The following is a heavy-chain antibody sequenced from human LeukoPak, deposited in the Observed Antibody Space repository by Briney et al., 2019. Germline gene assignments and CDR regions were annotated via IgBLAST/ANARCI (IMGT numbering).Heavy chain of an antibody. CDR2: INPNSGGT. Sequence: ASVKVSFKASGYTFTGYYLHWVRQAPGQGLEWMGWINPNSGGTNYAQKFQGRVTMPRDTSISTAYMELSRLTSDDTAVYYCARDDGFCRGVACYGKFDYWGQGTLVTVSS. CDR3: ARDDGFCRGVACYGKFDY. V-gene: IGHV1-2*02. D-gene: IGHD2-15*01. CDR1: GYTFTGYY. J-gene: IGHJ4*02.